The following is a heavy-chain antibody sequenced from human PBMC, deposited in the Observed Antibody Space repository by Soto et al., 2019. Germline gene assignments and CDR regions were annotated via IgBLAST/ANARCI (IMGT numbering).Heavy chain of an antibody. D-gene: IGHD3-22*01. CDR2: IYHSGNT. CDR1: GGSISSSYW. V-gene: IGHV4-4*02. J-gene: IGHJ3*02. CDR3: ARRRITMIVVVFDAFDI. Sequence: SETLSLTCAVSGGSISSSYWWSWVRQPPGKGLEWIGEIYHSGNTNYNPSLKSRVTISVDNSKNQFSLKLSSVTAADTAVYYCARRRITMIVVVFDAFDIWGQGTMVT.